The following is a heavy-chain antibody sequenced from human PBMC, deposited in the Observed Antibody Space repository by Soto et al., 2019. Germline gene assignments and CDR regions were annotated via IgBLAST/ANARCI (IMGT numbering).Heavy chain of an antibody. CDR2: ISAYNGNT. CDR1: GCTFTSYC. CDR3: ARDRGDIVVVPVARAGMDV. J-gene: IGHJ6*02. Sequence: ASVKVSCKASGCTFTSYCISWVLQAPGQGLEWMGWISAYNGNTNYAQKLQGRVTMTTDTSTSTAYMELRSLRSDDTAVYYCARDRGDIVVVPVARAGMDVWGQGTTVTVSS. V-gene: IGHV1-18*01. D-gene: IGHD2-2*01.